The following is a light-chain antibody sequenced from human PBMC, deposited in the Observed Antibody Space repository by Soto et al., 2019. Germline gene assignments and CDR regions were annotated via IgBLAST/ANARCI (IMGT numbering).Light chain of an antibody. V-gene: IGLV2-8*01. Sequence: QSALTQPPSASGSPGQSVTISCTGTSSDVGAYKYVSWYQQYPGKAPKLMIYEVTKRPSGVPDRFSGSKSGNTASLTVSGLQAEDEADYYCTSYVGNDIWVFDGGTQLTVL. CDR2: EVT. J-gene: IGLJ3*02. CDR1: SSDVGAYKY. CDR3: TSYVGNDIWV.